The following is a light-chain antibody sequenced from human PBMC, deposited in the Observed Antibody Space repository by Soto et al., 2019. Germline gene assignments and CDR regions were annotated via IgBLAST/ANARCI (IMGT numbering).Light chain of an antibody. CDR3: SSYAGSNNVV. CDR2: EVS. CDR1: SGDVGGYNY. V-gene: IGLV2-8*01. Sequence: QSALTQPPSASGSPGQSVTISCTGTSGDVGGYNYVSWYQQHPGKAPKLMISEVSERPSGVPDRFSGSKSGNTASLTVSGLQAEDEADYYCSSYAGSNNVVFGGGTKVTVL. J-gene: IGLJ3*02.